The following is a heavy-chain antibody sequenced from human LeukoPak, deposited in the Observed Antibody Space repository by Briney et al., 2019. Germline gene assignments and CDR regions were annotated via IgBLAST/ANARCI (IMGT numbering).Heavy chain of an antibody. J-gene: IGHJ5*02. Sequence: SETLSLTCNVSGGSISNDGYYWSWIRQHPGKGLEWLGYIYYSGSTYYNPSLRSRVTLSVDTSKSQFSLRLSSVTAADTAVYYCARDLTGDQFFDPWGQGTLVTVSS. D-gene: IGHD7-27*01. CDR3: ARDLTGDQFFDP. V-gene: IGHV4-31*03. CDR1: GGSISNDGYY. CDR2: IYYSGST.